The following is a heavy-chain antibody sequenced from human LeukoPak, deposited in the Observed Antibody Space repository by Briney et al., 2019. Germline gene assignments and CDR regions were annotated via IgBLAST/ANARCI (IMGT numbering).Heavy chain of an antibody. CDR1: GYSISSGYY. J-gene: IGHJ4*02. CDR3: ARDGYSGNDGI. CDR2: IYHSGST. V-gene: IGHV4-38-2*02. Sequence: PSETLSLTCTVSGYSISSGYYWGWIRQPPGKGLEWIGSIYHSGSTYYNPSLKSRVTISVDTSKNQFSLKLSSVTAADTAVYYCARDGYSGNDGIWGQGTLVTVSS. D-gene: IGHD5-12*01.